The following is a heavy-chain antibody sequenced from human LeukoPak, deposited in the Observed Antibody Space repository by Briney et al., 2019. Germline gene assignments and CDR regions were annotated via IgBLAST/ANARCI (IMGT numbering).Heavy chain of an antibody. V-gene: IGHV1-2*02. CDR2: ITPSGGT. J-gene: IGHJ4*02. Sequence: ASVKVSCKASGYTFTSYAIHLVRQAPGQGLEWMGWITPSGGTNYPQKFQGRVAITWDTSITTAHMDLSRLTSDDTAVYYCARDRYGDGFAHLDYWGQGALVTVSS. CDR3: ARDRYGDGFAHLDY. D-gene: IGHD5-24*01. CDR1: GYTFTSYA.